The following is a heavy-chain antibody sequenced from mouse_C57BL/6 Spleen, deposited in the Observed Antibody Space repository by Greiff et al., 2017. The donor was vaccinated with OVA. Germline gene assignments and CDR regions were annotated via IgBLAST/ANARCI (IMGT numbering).Heavy chain of an antibody. J-gene: IGHJ2*01. CDR3: TRGGSNYPFDY. V-gene: IGHV14-4*01. CDR2: IDPENGDT. D-gene: IGHD2-5*01. CDR1: GFNIKDDY. Sequence: EVQLVESGAELVRPGASVKLSCTASGFNIKDDYMHWVKQRPEQGLEWIGWIDPENGDTEYASKFQGKATITADTSSNTAYLQLSSLTSEDTAVYYCTRGGSNYPFDYWGQGTTLTVSS.